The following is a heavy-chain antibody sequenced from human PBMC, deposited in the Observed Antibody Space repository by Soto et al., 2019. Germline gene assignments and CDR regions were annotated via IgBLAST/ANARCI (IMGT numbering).Heavy chain of an antibody. CDR2: IGTAGDT. CDR1: GFTVSNYD. J-gene: IGHJ4*02. Sequence: EVQLVESGGGLVQPGGSLRLSCAASGFTVSNYDMHWVRQVTGKGLEWVSTIGTAGDTYYPGSVKGRFTISRDNAKNSLYLQRTSLRAGDTAVYYCARMSSFDYWGQGTLVTVSA. V-gene: IGHV3-13*01. CDR3: ARMSSFDY.